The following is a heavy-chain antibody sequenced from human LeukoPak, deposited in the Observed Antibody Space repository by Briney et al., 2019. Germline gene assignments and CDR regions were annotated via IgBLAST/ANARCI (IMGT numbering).Heavy chain of an antibody. CDR1: GGSISSGGYY. CDR2: IYYSGST. J-gene: IGHJ3*02. D-gene: IGHD7-27*01. CDR3: ARATRKPSGAFDI. Sequence: PSQTLSLTCTVSGGSISSGGYYWSWIRQHPGQGLEWIGYIYYSGSTYYNPSLKSRVTISVDTSKNQFSLKLSSVTAADTAVYYCARATRKPSGAFDIWGQGTMVTVSS. V-gene: IGHV4-31*03.